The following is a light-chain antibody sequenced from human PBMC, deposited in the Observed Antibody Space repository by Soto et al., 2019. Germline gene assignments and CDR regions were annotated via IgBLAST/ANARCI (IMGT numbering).Light chain of an antibody. CDR2: SNT. CDR3: AAWDDRLYV. J-gene: IGLJ1*01. V-gene: IGLV1-44*01. CDR1: SSNIGSHT. Sequence: QSVLTQPPSASGAPGQTVTISCSGSSSNIGSHTVNWYQPLPGTAPKLLIYSNTQRPLGVPVRFSGSKSGTSASLAISGLQSEDEAEYYCAAWDDRLYVFGTGTKVTVL.